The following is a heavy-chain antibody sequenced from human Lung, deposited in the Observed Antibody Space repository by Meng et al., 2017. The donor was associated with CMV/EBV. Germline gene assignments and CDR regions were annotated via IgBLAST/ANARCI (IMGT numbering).Heavy chain of an antibody. J-gene: IGHJ6*02. Sequence: ASXXVSCKASGYTFTGYYMHWVRQAPGQGLEWMGWVNPYNGDGGYAQRFQGRVTVTTDTSINTAYLELTSLRSDDTAVYYCVRAVHGLEIWGQGTTVTGAS. CDR1: GYTFTGYY. CDR2: VNPYNGDG. V-gene: IGHV1-2*02. CDR3: VRAVHGLEI. D-gene: IGHD4-17*01.